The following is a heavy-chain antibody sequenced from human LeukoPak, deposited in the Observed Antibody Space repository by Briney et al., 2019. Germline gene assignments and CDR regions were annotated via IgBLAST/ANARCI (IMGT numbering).Heavy chain of an antibody. J-gene: IGHJ4*02. D-gene: IGHD3-22*01. V-gene: IGHV1-18*01. CDR3: ARESVDYYDTQRYYFDY. CDR1: GYTSTSYG. CDR2: ISAYNGNT. Sequence: ASVKVSCKASGYTSTSYGISWVRQAPGQGLEWMGWISAYNGNTNYAQKLQGRVTMTTDTSTSTAYMELRSLRSDDTAVYYCARESVDYYDTQRYYFDYWGQGTLVTVSS.